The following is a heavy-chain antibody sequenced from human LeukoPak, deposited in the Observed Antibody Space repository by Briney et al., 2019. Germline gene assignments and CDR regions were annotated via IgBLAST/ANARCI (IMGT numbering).Heavy chain of an antibody. CDR3: ARDDVPDYYDNSDYGFDF. Sequence: QSGGSLRLSCAASGFIFSSYSMSWVRQAPGKGLEWVSYISASAATRYYADSVKGRFTISRDNAKNSLHLQMHSLRDEDTAVYYCARDDVPDYYDNSDYGFDFWGQGTLVTVSS. CDR2: ISASAATR. V-gene: IGHV3-48*02. CDR1: GFIFSSYS. J-gene: IGHJ4*02. D-gene: IGHD3-22*01.